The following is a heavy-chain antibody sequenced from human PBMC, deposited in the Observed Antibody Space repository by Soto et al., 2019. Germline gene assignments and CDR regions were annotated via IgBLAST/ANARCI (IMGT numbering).Heavy chain of an antibody. D-gene: IGHD5-18*01. CDR3: ARERGWIQLWSGHFDY. Sequence: GASVKVSCKASGYTFTSYGISWVRQAPGQGLEWMGWISAYNGNTNYAQKLQGRVTMTTDTSTSTAYMELRSLRSDDTAVYYCARERGWIQLWSGHFDYWGQGTLVTVSS. CDR2: ISAYNGNT. V-gene: IGHV1-18*01. CDR1: GYTFTSYG. J-gene: IGHJ4*02.